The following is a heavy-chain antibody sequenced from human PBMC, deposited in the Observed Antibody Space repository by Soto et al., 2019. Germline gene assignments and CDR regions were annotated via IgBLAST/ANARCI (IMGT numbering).Heavy chain of an antibody. J-gene: IGHJ5*02. D-gene: IGHD2-2*01. CDR2: IRSKTNGEAT. V-gene: IGHV3-15*07. Sequence: EMQLVESGGGFVRPGESLRLSCAASGFTFSKAWISWVRQAPGKGLEWVGRIRSKTNGEATDYAAPVKGRFIISRDDSNAMLDMQMTSRKTEDTAVYYCTTLYRLDPWGQGTLVTVSS. CDR3: TTLYRLDP. CDR1: GFTFSKAW.